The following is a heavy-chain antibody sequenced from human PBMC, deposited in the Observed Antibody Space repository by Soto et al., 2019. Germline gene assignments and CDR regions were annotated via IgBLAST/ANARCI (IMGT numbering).Heavy chain of an antibody. CDR2: VDGSGGDT. V-gene: IGHV3-23*01. Sequence: PGGSLRLSCAASGFTFSSHAMGWLRQAPGTGPEWVAFVDGSGGDTSYADSVKGRFTISRDNSNNMLYLQMDSLRAEDTAMYYCARHTGYEQSDYWGQGTLVTVSS. CDR3: ARHTGYEQSDY. D-gene: IGHD6-13*01. J-gene: IGHJ4*02. CDR1: GFTFSSHA.